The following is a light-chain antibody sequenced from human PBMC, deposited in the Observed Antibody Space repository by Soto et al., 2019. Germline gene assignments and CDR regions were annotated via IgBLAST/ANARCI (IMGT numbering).Light chain of an antibody. CDR1: PSIENH. Sequence: DLQMNPSPISLSATFGEQVHLHCRASPSIENHLNWYQQKPGTAPKLLMYAASTLHSGVPSRFSGSGSGTDFTLTISSLQREDFATYFCQQSHSTPYTFGQGTKLEI. V-gene: IGKV1-39*01. CDR3: QQSHSTPYT. CDR2: AAS. J-gene: IGKJ2*01.